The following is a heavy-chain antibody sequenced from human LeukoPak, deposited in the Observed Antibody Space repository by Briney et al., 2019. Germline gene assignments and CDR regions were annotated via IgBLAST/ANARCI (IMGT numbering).Heavy chain of an antibody. CDR2: IYYDGYP. J-gene: IGHJ4*02. D-gene: IGHD2-8*02. V-gene: IGHV4-59*01. Sequence: SETLSLTCTVSGASLSSYFWSWIRQPPGKGLEWIGYIYYDGYPNYSPSLGSRITISVEKSKSQFSLNLRSVTAADTALYFCAGTELGYCTVTGCPLESWGQGTLVTVSS. CDR1: GASLSSYF. CDR3: AGTELGYCTVTGCPLES.